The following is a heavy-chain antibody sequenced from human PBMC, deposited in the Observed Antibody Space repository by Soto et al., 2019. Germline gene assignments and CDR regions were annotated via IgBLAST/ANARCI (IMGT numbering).Heavy chain of an antibody. V-gene: IGHV4-38-2*02. CDR2: IYHTGVT. CDR1: GYSISSGSY. J-gene: IGHJ4*02. Sequence: SETLSLTCTVSGYSISSGSYWGWIRQPPGKGLEWIGNIYHTGVTFYNPSLKGRVTISVDTSRNQFSLKLTSVTAADTALYYCARYYDFWTSYLYYFDYWGQGTLVTVSS. D-gene: IGHD3-3*01. CDR3: ARYYDFWTSYLYYFDY.